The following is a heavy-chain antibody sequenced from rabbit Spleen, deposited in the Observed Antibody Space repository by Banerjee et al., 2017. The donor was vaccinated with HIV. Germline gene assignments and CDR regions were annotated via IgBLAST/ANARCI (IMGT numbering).Heavy chain of an antibody. CDR2: IRVGSYDTT. V-gene: IGHV1S45*01. CDR3: GRYVRRDEYYNL. D-gene: IGHD2-1*01. J-gene: IGHJ4*01. CDR1: GFSFSDNDN. Sequence: QEQLEESGGGLVQPEGSLTLTCSASGFSFSDNDNMCWVRQAPGKGLEWIACIRVGSYDTTYYASWAKGRFTISKTSSTTVTLQMTSLTAADTATYFCGRYVRRDEYYNLWGPGTLVTVS.